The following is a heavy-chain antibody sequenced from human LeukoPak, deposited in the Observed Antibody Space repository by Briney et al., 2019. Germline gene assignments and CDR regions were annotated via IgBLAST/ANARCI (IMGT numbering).Heavy chain of an antibody. D-gene: IGHD3-10*01. V-gene: IGHV3-66*01. Sequence: PGGSLRLSCAASGFTVSSNYMSWVRQAPGKGLEWVSVIYSGGSTYYADSVKGRFTISRDNSKNTPYLQMNSLRAEDTAVYYCARFITMVRGRGFDYWGQGTLATVSS. J-gene: IGHJ4*02. CDR2: IYSGGST. CDR3: ARFITMVRGRGFDY. CDR1: GFTVSSNY.